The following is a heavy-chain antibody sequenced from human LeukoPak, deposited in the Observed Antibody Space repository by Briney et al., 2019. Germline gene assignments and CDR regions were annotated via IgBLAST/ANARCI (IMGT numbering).Heavy chain of an antibody. CDR3: TRENDRYGRIDY. CDR2: IYYSGST. D-gene: IGHD5-18*01. J-gene: IGHJ4*02. Sequence: SETLSLTCTVSGGSISSYYWSWIRQPPGKGLEWIGYIYYSGSTNYNPSLKSRVIISIDTSKNQFSLRLSSVTAADTAVYYCTRENDRYGRIDYWGQGTQVTVSS. CDR1: GGSISSYY. V-gene: IGHV4-59*01.